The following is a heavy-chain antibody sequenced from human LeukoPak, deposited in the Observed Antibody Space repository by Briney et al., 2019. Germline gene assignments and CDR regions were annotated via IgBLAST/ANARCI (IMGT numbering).Heavy chain of an antibody. Sequence: HSGGSLRLSCAASGFTFSSYSMNWVRQAPGKGLEWVSGINWNGDSVGYADSLKGRFIISRDNAKNSVSLQMNSLRADDTALYYWANANGSYYMSDPPWDWGQGTMVIVSS. J-gene: IGHJ3*01. CDR3: ANANGSYYMSDPPWD. D-gene: IGHD3-10*01. V-gene: IGHV3-9*01. CDR2: INWNGDSV. CDR1: GFTFSSYS.